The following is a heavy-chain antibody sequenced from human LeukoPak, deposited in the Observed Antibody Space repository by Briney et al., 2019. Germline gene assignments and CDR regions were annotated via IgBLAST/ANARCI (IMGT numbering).Heavy chain of an antibody. V-gene: IGHV4-39*07. D-gene: IGHD3-10*01. J-gene: IGHJ3*02. Sequence: PSETLSLTCTVSGGSISSSGYYWGWIRQPPGKGLEWIGNIHYSGTTYYKPSLKSRVTISVDTSKNQFSLKLSSVTAADTAVYYCARDREGSGSSYNVGDAFDIWGQGTMVTVSS. CDR1: GGSISSSGYY. CDR3: ARDREGSGSSYNVGDAFDI. CDR2: IHYSGTT.